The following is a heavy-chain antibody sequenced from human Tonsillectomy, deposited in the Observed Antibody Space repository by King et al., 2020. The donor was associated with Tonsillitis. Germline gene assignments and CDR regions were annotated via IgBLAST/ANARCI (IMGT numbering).Heavy chain of an antibody. CDR2: ISYDGSDK. V-gene: IGHV3-30-3*01. CDR3: AGDHSPGDSSGYLNY. Sequence: VQLVESRGGVVQPGRSLRLSCAASGFTFSSYAMHWVRQAPGKGLEWVAVISYDGSDKYYADSVKGRFTISRDNSKNTLYLQMNSLTAEDTAVYYCAGDHSPGDSSGYLNYWGQGTLVTVSS. J-gene: IGHJ4*02. CDR1: GFTFSSYA. D-gene: IGHD3-22*01.